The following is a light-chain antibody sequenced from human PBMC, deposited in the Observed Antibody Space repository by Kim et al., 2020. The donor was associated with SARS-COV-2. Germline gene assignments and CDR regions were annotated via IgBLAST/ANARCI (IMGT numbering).Light chain of an antibody. CDR1: NMGSEN. J-gene: IGLJ3*02. CDR3: QVWDSSSWV. CDR2: RDS. Sequence: LGQTARIPCGGNNMGSENVHGYQQKPGQAPVLVIYRDSNRPSGIPERFSGSNSGNTATLTISRAQAGDEADYYCQVWDSSSWVFGGGTKLTVL. V-gene: IGLV3-9*01.